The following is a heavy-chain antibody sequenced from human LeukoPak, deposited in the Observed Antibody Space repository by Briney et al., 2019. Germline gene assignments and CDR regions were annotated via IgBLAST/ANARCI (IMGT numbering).Heavy chain of an antibody. Sequence: GRSLRLSCAASGFTFDDYAMHWVRQAPGKGLEWVSGISWNSGSIGYADSVKGRFTISRDNAKNPLYLQMNSLRAEDTALYYCAKESSSSVAFDIWGQGTMVTVSS. CDR1: GFTFDDYA. CDR3: AKESSSSVAFDI. D-gene: IGHD2-2*01. CDR2: ISWNSGSI. V-gene: IGHV3-9*01. J-gene: IGHJ3*02.